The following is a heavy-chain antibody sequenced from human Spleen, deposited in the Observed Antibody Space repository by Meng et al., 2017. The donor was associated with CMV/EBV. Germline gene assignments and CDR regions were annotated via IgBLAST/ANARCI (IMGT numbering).Heavy chain of an antibody. CDR3: ARELRFLEWLLIENPFDI. V-gene: IGHV4-34*01. J-gene: IGHJ3*02. CDR1: GFTFFNYN. D-gene: IGHD3-3*01. Sequence: ESLKISCAASGFTFFNYNMNWVRQPPGKGLEWIGQIDHSGSTKYNPSLKSRVTISVDTSKNQVSLKVNSVTAADTAVYYCARELRFLEWLLIENPFDIWGQGTMVTVSS. CDR2: IDHSGST.